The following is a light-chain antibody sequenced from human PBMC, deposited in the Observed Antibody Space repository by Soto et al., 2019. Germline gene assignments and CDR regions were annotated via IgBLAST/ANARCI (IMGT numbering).Light chain of an antibody. CDR3: QQYGSSLGT. Sequence: EIVLTQSPGTLSLSPGERATLSCRASQSVSSSYLAWYQQKPGQAPRLLIYGASSRATGIPDRFSGSGSGTDFTLTISRLGPEDFAVYYCQQYGSSLGTFGQGTKLEIK. CDR1: QSVSSSY. J-gene: IGKJ2*01. V-gene: IGKV3-20*01. CDR2: GAS.